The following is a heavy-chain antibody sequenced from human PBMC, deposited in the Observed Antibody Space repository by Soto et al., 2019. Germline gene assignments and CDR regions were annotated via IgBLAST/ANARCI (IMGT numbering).Heavy chain of an antibody. J-gene: IGHJ4*02. CDR3: ARFGSGWPLDN. CDR1: GYTFTNYG. D-gene: IGHD6-19*01. Sequence: QVQLVQSGAEVKKPGASVKVSCKASGYTFTNYGISWVRQAPGQRLEWMGWISAYNGDTNYSQKFQDRVTMTTETSTITAYMELRSLRSDDMAEYYCARFGSGWPLDNWGQGTLVTVSS. CDR2: ISAYNGDT. V-gene: IGHV1-18*03.